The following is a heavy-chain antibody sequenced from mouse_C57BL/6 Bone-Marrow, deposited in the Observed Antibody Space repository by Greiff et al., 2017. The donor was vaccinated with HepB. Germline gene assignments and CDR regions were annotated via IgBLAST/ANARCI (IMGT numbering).Heavy chain of an antibody. J-gene: IGHJ1*03. CDR2: IDPSDSYT. CDR3: AREGLIYYGNYEYFDV. D-gene: IGHD2-1*01. Sequence: QVQLKQPGAELVMPGASVKLSCKASGYTFTSYWMHWVKQRPGQGLEWIGEIDPSDSYTNYNQKFKGKSTLTVDKSSSTAYMQLSSLTSEDSAVYYCAREGLIYYGNYEYFDVWGTGTTVTVSS. V-gene: IGHV1-69*01. CDR1: GYTFTSYW.